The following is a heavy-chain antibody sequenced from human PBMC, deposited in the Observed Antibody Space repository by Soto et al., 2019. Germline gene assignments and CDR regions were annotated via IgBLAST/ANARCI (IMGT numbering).Heavy chain of an antibody. CDR3: ASGRGAY. Sequence: QVQLVESGGGVVQPGRSLRLSCAASGFTFSSYAMHWVRQAPGKGLEWVAVISYDGGNKYYADSVKGRFTISRDNSKNTLYLQMNSLRAEDTAVYYCASGRGAYWGQGTLVTVSS. J-gene: IGHJ4*02. CDR2: ISYDGGNK. V-gene: IGHV3-30-3*01. D-gene: IGHD1-26*01. CDR1: GFTFSSYA.